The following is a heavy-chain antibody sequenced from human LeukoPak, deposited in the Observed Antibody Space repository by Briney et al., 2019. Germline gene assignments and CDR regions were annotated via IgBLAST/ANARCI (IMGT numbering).Heavy chain of an antibody. J-gene: IGHJ4*01. V-gene: IGHV3-9*01. CDR3: AKNRSGWYYFDY. CDR2: VTWNSVPI. Sequence: GGSLRLSCAASGFSFDDYAIHWVRQVPGKGLERVSGVTWNSVPIGYADSVKGRFSISRDSSKNSVYLQMNSLTLEDTAFYYCAKNRSGWYYFDYWGHGTLVTVSS. D-gene: IGHD6-19*01. CDR1: GFSFDDYA.